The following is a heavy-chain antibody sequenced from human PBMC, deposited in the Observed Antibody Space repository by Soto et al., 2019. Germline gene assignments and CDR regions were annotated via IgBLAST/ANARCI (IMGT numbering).Heavy chain of an antibody. Sequence: SETLSLTCTVSGGSLSPNYWSWFRQRPEKGLEWIGYIYYSGNTKYNPSLKSRVTISLDTSKNQFSLKLSSVTAADTAVYYCARGGYCSTTSCFYYFDYWGQGTLVTVSS. V-gene: IGHV4-59*01. D-gene: IGHD2-2*01. CDR3: ARGGYCSTTSCFYYFDY. CDR1: GGSLSPNY. J-gene: IGHJ4*02. CDR2: IYYSGNT.